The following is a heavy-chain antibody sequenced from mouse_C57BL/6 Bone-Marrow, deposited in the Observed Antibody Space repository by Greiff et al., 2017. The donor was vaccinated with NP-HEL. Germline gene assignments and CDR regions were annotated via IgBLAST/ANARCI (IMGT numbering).Heavy chain of an antibody. CDR2: ISYSGST. D-gene: IGHD1-1*01. Sequence: EVQLVESGPGMVKPSQSLSLTCTVTGYSITSGYDWHWIRHFPGNKLEWMGYISYSGSTNYNQSLKSRISITHDTSKNHFFLKLNSVTTEDTATYYCARDPGSSYSYYYAMDYWGQGTSVTVSA. CDR1: GYSITSGYD. CDR3: ARDPGSSYSYYYAMDY. J-gene: IGHJ4*01. V-gene: IGHV3-1*01.